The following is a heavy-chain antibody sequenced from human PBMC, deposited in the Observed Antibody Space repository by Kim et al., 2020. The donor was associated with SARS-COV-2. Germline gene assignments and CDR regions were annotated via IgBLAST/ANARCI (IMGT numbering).Heavy chain of an antibody. D-gene: IGHD5-12*01. CDR3: AAAVDIVATPLDY. J-gene: IGHJ4*02. Sequence: AQKLQGRVTMTPDTSTSTAYMELRSLRSDDTAVYYCAAAVDIVATPLDYWGQGTLVTVSS. V-gene: IGHV1-18*01.